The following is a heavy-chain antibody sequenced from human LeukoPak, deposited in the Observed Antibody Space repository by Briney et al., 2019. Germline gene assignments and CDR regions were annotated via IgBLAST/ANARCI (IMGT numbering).Heavy chain of an antibody. J-gene: IGHJ6*03. D-gene: IGHD1-26*01. CDR1: GFTFSSYA. CDR2: ISYDGSNK. Sequence: GGSLRLSCAASGFTFSSYAMHWVRQAPGKGLEWVAVISYDGSNKYYADSVKGRFTISRDNSKNTLYLQMNSLRPEDTAVYYCATSVGATLFYYYYMDVWGKGTTVIVSS. CDR3: ATSVGATLFYYYYMDV. V-gene: IGHV3-30*04.